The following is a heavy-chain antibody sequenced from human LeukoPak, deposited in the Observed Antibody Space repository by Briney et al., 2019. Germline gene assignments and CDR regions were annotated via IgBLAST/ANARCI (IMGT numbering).Heavy chain of an antibody. D-gene: IGHD6-6*01. CDR1: GYTFTIYG. CDR2: ISAYNGNT. J-gene: IGHJ5*02. Sequence: ASVNVSCKSSGYTFTIYGISWVRQAPGQGLEWMGWISAYNGNTNYAQKLQGRVTTTTDTSTSTAYMELRSLRSDDTAVYYCAREQGSYSSSSYWFDPWGQGTLVTVSS. CDR3: AREQGSYSSSSYWFDP. V-gene: IGHV1-18*01.